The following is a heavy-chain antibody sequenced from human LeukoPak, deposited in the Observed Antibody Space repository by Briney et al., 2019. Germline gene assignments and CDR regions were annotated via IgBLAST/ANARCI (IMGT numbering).Heavy chain of an antibody. D-gene: IGHD3-16*01. CDR2: ISYDGSNK. J-gene: IGHJ4*02. CDR3: AREGGAFDY. V-gene: IGHV3-30*04. CDR1: GFTFSGYA. Sequence: GGSLRLSCAASGFTFSGYAMHWVRQAPGKGLEWVAVISYDGSNKYCADSVKGRFTISRDNSKNTLYLQMNSLRAEDTAVYYCAREGGAFDYWGQGTLVTVSS.